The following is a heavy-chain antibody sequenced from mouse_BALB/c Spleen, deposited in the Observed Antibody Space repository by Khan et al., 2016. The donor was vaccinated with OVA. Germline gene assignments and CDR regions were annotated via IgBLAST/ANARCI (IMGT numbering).Heavy chain of an antibody. Sequence: QVQLQQSGAELAKPGASVKMSCKASGYTFINYWILWVKQRPGQGLEWIGYINPSTGYTEYNQNFKDKATLTADKSSSTAYMQLSSLTSEDSAVYYCARRGRRWDFEYWGQGTTLTVSS. CDR2: INPSTGYT. J-gene: IGHJ2*01. D-gene: IGHD1-1*01. CDR1: GYTFINYW. CDR3: ARRGRRWDFEY. V-gene: IGHV1-7*01.